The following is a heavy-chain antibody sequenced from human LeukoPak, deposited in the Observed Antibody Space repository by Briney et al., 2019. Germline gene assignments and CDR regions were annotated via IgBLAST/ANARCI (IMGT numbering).Heavy chain of an antibody. CDR3: ARFGTLWQQQLELEY. V-gene: IGHV4-59*08. J-gene: IGHJ4*02. CDR1: GGSISSYY. D-gene: IGHD6-13*01. CDR2: IYYSGST. Sequence: SETLSLTCTVSGGSISSYYWSWIRQPPGKGLERIGYIYYSGSTNYNPSLKSRVTISVDTSKNQFSLKLSSVTAADTAVYYCARFGTLWQQQLELEYWGQGTLVTVSS.